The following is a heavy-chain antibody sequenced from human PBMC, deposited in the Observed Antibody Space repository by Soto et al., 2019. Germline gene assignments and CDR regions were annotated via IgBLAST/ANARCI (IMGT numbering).Heavy chain of an antibody. CDR3: AREGIAAAGHFNY. CDR2: INPSGGST. J-gene: IGHJ4*02. D-gene: IGHD6-13*01. CDR1: GYTFTSYY. V-gene: IGHV1-46*01. Sequence: ASVTVSCKASGYTFTSYYMHWVRQSPGQGLEWMGIINPSGGSTSYAQKFQGSVTMTRDTSTGTVYMELSSLRSEDTAVYYCAREGIAAAGHFNYWGQGTLVTVSA.